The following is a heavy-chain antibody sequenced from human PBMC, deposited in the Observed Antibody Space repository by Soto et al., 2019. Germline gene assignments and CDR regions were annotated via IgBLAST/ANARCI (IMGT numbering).Heavy chain of an antibody. J-gene: IGHJ4*02. D-gene: IGHD3-22*01. CDR1: GFTFSNHG. CDR3: AKRSDSSGYYPPDY. V-gene: IGHV3-30*02. CDR2: IPYGGRTK. Sequence: QVRLVESGGGVVQPGGSRSPSWAASGFTFSNHGCHWVRQPPGRGRGRVEFIPYGGRTKSYVDSGRARFTIARDNSKNTLYLQMDSLRTEDTAVYYCAKRSDSSGYYPPDYWGQGTLVTVSS.